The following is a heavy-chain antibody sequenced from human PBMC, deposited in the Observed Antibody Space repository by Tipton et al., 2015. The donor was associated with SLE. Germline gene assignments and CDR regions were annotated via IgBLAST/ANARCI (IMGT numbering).Heavy chain of an antibody. V-gene: IGHV3-30*02. CDR2: IRYDGSNK. J-gene: IGHJ3*02. CDR3: AKDHPFYYDSSGSGAFDI. D-gene: IGHD3-22*01. Sequence: GSLRLSCAASGFTFSSYGMHWVRQAPGKGLEWVAFIRYDGSNKYYADSVKGRFTISRDNSKNTPYLQMNSLRAEDTAVYYCAKDHPFYYDSSGSGAFDIWGQGTMVTVSS. CDR1: GFTFSSYG.